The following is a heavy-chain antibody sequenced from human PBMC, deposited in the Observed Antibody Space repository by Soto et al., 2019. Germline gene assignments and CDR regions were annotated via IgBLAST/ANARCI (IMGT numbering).Heavy chain of an antibody. CDR3: ARDRTDYGMDV. J-gene: IGHJ6*02. V-gene: IGHV1-69*10. Sequence: GASVKVSCKASGGTFYNYAIIWVRQAPGQGLGWMGGFIPMHNTANYAQKFQGRVTITADRSTNTAYMELASLRSEDAAVYYCARDRTDYGMDVWGQGTTVTVSS. CDR2: FIPMHNTA. CDR1: GGTFYNYA.